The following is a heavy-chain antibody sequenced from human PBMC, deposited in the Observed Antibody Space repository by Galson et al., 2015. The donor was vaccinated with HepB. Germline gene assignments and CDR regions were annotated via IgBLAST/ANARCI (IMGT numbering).Heavy chain of an antibody. Sequence: SVKVSCKAFGYIFTRYYMHWVRQAPGQGLEWLGTINPSDGGTKYAQKFQGRVTMTRDTSTSTVYMELNTLRSEDTAVYYCAREKEGGTFDYWGQGTLVTVSS. CDR2: INPSDGGT. V-gene: IGHV1-46*01. CDR3: AREKEGGTFDY. J-gene: IGHJ4*02. D-gene: IGHD2-15*01. CDR1: GYIFTRYY.